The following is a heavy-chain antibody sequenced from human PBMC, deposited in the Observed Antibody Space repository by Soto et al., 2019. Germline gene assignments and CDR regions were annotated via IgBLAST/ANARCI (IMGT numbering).Heavy chain of an antibody. CDR3: ARARATIAAAAIFDC. J-gene: IGHJ4*02. D-gene: IGHD6-13*01. CDR1: GGSISTSNW. Sequence: QVQLQESGPGLVKPSGTLSLTCAVSGGSISTSNWWSWVRQPPGKGLEWIGEVYRTGSTNYNPSLESQRTIAVDKSKTQSALKLTSVTAADTAVYYCARARATIAAAAIFDCWGQGTLVTVSS. V-gene: IGHV4-4*02. CDR2: VYRTGST.